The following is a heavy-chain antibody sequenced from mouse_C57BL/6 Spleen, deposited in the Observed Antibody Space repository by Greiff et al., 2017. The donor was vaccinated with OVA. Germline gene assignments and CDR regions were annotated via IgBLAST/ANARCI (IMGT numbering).Heavy chain of an antibody. CDR1: GYTFTSYW. J-gene: IGHJ3*01. CDR3: ARSGSFAY. V-gene: IGHV1-50*01. D-gene: IGHD1-3*01. CDR2: IDPSDSYT. Sequence: QVQLQQPGAELVKPGASVKLSCKASGYTFTSYWMQWVKQRPGQGLEWIGEIDPSDSYTNYNQKFKGKATLTVDTSSSTAYMQLSSLTSEDTAVDDCARSGSFAYWGQGTLVTVSA.